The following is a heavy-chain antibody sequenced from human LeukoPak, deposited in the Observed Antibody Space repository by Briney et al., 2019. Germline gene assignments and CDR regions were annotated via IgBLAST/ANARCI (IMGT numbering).Heavy chain of an antibody. J-gene: IGHJ5*02. CDR1: GFTLSSYN. CDR3: AKGLRRDGYNRFGWFDR. V-gene: IGHV3-43*02. Sequence: QPGGSLRLSCAASGFTLSSYNMNWVRQAPGKGLEWVSLISENGGIIYYADSLKGRFTISRDNSKNSPYLQMNSLRAEDTALYYCAKGLRRDGYNRFGWFDRWGQGTLVTVSS. CDR2: ISENGGII. D-gene: IGHD5-24*01.